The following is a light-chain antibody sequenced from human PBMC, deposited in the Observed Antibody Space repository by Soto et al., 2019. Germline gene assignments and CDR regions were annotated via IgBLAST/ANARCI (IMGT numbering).Light chain of an antibody. CDR2: AAY. J-gene: IGKJ1*01. Sequence: IVLTQSPATLWVSPCDRATPCLRASESVTSSLAWYQQKPVQPPTLLIYAAYPRATDVPDRFSSGGSETEFTLTISRLKSPDFPVYFCQKHNIWPLWKCGQGTRVDIK. V-gene: IGKV3-15*01. CDR1: ESVTSS. CDR3: QKHNIWPLWK.